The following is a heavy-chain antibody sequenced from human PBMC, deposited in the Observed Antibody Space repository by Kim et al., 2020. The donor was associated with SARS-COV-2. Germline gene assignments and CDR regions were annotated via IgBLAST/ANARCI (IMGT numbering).Heavy chain of an antibody. V-gene: IGHV1-69*13. J-gene: IGHJ6*02. CDR2: IIPIFGTA. CDR1: GGTFSSYA. Sequence: SVKVSCKASGGTFSSYAISWVRQAPGQGLEWMGGIIPIFGTANYAQKFQGRVTITADESTSTAYMELSSLRSEDTAVYYCARRAYYDSSGYHLGMDVWGQGTTVTVSS. CDR3: ARRAYYDSSGYHLGMDV. D-gene: IGHD3-22*01.